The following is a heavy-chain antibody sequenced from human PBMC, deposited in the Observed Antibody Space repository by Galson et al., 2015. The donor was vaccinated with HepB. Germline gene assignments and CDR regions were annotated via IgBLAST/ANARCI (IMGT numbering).Heavy chain of an antibody. Sequence: SLRLSCAVSGLTFSKYNMNWVRQAPGKGLEWVSSISMSSSYIYYADSVKGRFTISRDNAKNSLYLQMNSLRPEDTGVYYCARDTCSSDACYNGVPKFDPRGKGTLVIVSS. CDR1: GLTFSKYN. V-gene: IGHV3-21*06. CDR2: ISMSSSYI. J-gene: IGHJ5*02. CDR3: ARDTCSSDACYNGVPKFDP. D-gene: IGHD2-2*02.